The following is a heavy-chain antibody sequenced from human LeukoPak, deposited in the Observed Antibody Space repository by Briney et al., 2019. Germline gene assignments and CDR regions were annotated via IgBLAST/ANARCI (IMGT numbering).Heavy chain of an antibody. D-gene: IGHD3-9*01. CDR3: AREYYDILTGYFPFDY. Sequence: ASVKVSCKASGYTFTSYAMNWVRQAPGQGLEWMGWINTNTGNPTYAQGFTGRFVFSLDTSVSTAYLQISSLKAEDTAVYYCAREYYDILTGYFPFDYWGQGTLVTVSS. CDR1: GYTFTSYA. J-gene: IGHJ4*02. V-gene: IGHV7-4-1*02. CDR2: INTNTGNP.